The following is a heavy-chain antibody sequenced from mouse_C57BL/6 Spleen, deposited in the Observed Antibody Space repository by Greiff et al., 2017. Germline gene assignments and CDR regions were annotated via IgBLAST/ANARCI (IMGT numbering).Heavy chain of an antibody. J-gene: IGHJ2*01. D-gene: IGHD3-2*02. CDR3: ARGAQATYFDY. V-gene: IGHV1-69*01. CDR1: GYTFTSYW. CDR2: IDPSDSYT. Sequence: VQLQQPGAELVMPGASVKLSCKASGYTFTSYWMHWVKQRPGQGLEWIGEIDPSDSYTNYNQKFKGKSTLTVDKSSSTAYMQLSSLTSEDSAVYYCARGAQATYFDYWGQGTTLIVSS.